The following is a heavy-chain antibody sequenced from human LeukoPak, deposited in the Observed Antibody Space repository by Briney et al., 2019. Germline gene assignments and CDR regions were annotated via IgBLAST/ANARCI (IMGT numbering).Heavy chain of an antibody. Sequence: ASVKVSCKASVYTFTSYGISWVRQAPGQGLEWMGWISAYNGSTNYAQKLQGRVTMTTDTSTSTAYMELRSLRSDDTAVYYCARDQSSSSWYLFDPWGQGTLVTVSS. CDR2: ISAYNGST. V-gene: IGHV1-18*01. CDR1: VYTFTSYG. D-gene: IGHD6-13*01. CDR3: ARDQSSSSWYLFDP. J-gene: IGHJ5*02.